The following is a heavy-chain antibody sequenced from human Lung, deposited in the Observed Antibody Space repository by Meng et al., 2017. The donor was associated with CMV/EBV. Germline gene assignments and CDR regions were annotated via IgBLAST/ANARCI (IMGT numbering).Heavy chain of an antibody. CDR2: INHSGST. CDR3: ARGGYCSSTSCYAGRPFDY. J-gene: IGHJ4*02. V-gene: IGHV4-34*01. D-gene: IGHD2-2*01. Sequence: LXXAVYGGSFSGYYWSWIRQPPGKGLEWIGEINHSGSTNYNPSLKSRVTISVDTSKNQFSLKLSSVTAADTAVYYCARGGYCSSTSCYAGRPFDYWGQGTXVTVSS. CDR1: GGSFSGYY.